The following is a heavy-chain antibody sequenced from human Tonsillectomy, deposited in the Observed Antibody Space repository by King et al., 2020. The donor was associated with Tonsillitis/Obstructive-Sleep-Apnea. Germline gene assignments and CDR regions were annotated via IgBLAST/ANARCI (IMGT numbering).Heavy chain of an antibody. D-gene: IGHD4-17*01. V-gene: IGHV1-58*01. CDR2: IVVGSGNT. CDR3: AADRGYGDYAR. CDR1: GFTFTSSA. J-gene: IGHJ4*02. Sequence: QLVESGPEVKKPGTSVKVSCKASGFTFTSSAVQWVRQARGQRLEWIGWIVVGSGNTHYAQKFQERVTITRDMSTSTAYMELSSLGSEDTAVYYCAADRGYGDYARWGQGTLVTVSS.